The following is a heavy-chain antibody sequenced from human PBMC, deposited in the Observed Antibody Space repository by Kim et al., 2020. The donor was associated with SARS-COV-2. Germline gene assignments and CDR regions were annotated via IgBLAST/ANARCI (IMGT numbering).Heavy chain of an antibody. V-gene: IGHV3-48*02. CDR3: ARERTAFDY. CDR2: ISRSGSAI. CDR1: GLTFSTTD. D-gene: IGHD1-1*01. J-gene: IGHJ4*02. Sequence: WGSLRLSCAVSGLTFSTTDMHWVRQAPGKGLEWIAYISRSGSAIVYADSVKGRFTISRDEAKNSIFLQMNSLRDEDTAVYYCARERTAFDYWGKGTLVTVST.